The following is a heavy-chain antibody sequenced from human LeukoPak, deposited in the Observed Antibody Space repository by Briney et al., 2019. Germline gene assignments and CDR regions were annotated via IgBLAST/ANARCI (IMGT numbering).Heavy chain of an antibody. V-gene: IGHV3-15*01. D-gene: IGHD3-16*02. Sequence: GGSLRLSCAASGFTFSNTWMSWVRQAPGKGLEWVGRIKSKTDGGTTDYAAPVKGRFTISRDDSKNTLYLQMNSLKTEDTAVYYCTTGVIVRTSASDYWGQGTLVTVSS. J-gene: IGHJ4*02. CDR3: TTGVIVRTSASDY. CDR1: GFTFSNTW. CDR2: IKSKTDGGTT.